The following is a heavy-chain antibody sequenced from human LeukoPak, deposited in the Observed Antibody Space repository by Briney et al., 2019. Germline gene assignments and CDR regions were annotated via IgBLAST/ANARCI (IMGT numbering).Heavy chain of an antibody. Sequence: GASVKVSCKASGGTFSSYAISWVRQAPGQGLEWMGGIIPIFGTANYAQKFQGRVTITTDESTSTAYMELSSLRSEDTAVYYCARVWFGVPYYFDYWGQGTLVTVSS. CDR2: IIPIFGTA. CDR3: ARVWFGVPYYFDY. D-gene: IGHD3-10*01. CDR1: GGTFSSYA. V-gene: IGHV1-69*05. J-gene: IGHJ4*02.